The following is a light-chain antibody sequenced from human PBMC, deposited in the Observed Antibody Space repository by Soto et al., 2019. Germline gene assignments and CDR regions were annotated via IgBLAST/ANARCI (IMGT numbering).Light chain of an antibody. J-gene: IGKJ5*01. CDR3: QQRQYWPPIT. Sequence: VVLTQSPATLSLSPGERATLSCRASLSVSSYLAWYQQKPGQAPRPLIYDASYRATGIPARFIGSGSGTDFTLTISSLEPEDFAVYYCQQRQYWPPITFGQGTRLEIK. CDR2: DAS. V-gene: IGKV3-11*01. CDR1: LSVSSY.